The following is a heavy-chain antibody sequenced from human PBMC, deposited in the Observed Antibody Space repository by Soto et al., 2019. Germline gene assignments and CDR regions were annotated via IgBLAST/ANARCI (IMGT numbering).Heavy chain of an antibody. Sequence: QVQLQESGPGLVKPSQTLSLTCTVSGGSISSGGYYWSWIRQHPGKGLEWIGYIYYSGSTYYNPSIKRRVTLSVDTYKHHFSLKLSSVTAAETAVYYCARSPTIWGQGTLVTVSS. CDR2: IYYSGST. CDR1: GGSISSGGYY. D-gene: IGHD5-12*01. J-gene: IGHJ4*02. V-gene: IGHV4-31*03. CDR3: ARSPTI.